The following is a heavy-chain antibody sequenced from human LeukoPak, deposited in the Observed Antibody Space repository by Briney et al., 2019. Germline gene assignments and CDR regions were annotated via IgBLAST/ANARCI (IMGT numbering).Heavy chain of an antibody. CDR3: AKAHGDSSYDY. V-gene: IGHV3-23*01. D-gene: IGHD2-15*01. J-gene: IGHJ4*02. CDR1: GFIFSSYS. CDR2: ISGSGGST. Sequence: GGSLRLSCAASGFIFSSYSMSWVRQAPGKGLEWVSAISGSGGSTYYADSVKGRFTISRDNSKNTLYLQMNSLRAEDTAVYYCAKAHGDSSYDYWGQGTLVTVSS.